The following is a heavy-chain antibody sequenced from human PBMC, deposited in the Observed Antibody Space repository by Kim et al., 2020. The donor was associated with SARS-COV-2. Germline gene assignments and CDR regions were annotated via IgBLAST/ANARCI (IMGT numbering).Heavy chain of an antibody. Sequence: SVKVSCKASGGTFSGYTFSWVRQAPGQGLEWMGGIIPMSGTAEYAQKFQGRVTITADKSTSTTYIDLSSLKSEDTAVYYCARGSVVGATGCDYWGQGTLVTVSS. CDR3: ARGSVVGATGCDY. CDR2: IIPMSGTA. CDR1: GGTFSGYT. V-gene: IGHV1-69*06. D-gene: IGHD1-26*01. J-gene: IGHJ4*02.